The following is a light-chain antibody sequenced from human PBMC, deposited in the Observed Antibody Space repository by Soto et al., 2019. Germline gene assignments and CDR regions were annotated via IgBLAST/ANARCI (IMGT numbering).Light chain of an antibody. CDR3: CSYAGSQRG. J-gene: IGLJ1*01. Sequence: QSALTQPASVSGSPGQSITISCTGTSSDVGSYNLVSWYQQHPGKAPKLMIYEGSKRPSGVSNRFSGSKSGNTASLTISGLQAEDEADYYGCSYAGSQRGLGTGAQGPVL. CDR1: SSDVGSYNL. CDR2: EGS. V-gene: IGLV2-23*01.